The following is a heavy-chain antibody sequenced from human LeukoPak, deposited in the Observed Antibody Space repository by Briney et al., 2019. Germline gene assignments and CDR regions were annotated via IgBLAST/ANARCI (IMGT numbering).Heavy chain of an antibody. V-gene: IGHV6-1*01. J-gene: IGHJ4*02. CDR1: GDSVSSNSAA. CDR3: ARDPGIVGATPFDY. D-gene: IGHD1-26*01. Sequence: SQTLSLTCAISGDSVSSNSAAWNWIRQSPSRGLEWLVRTYYRSKWYNDYAVSVKSRITINPDTSKNQFSLQLNSVTPEDTAVYYCARDPGIVGATPFDYWGQGTLVTVSS. CDR2: TYYRSKWYN.